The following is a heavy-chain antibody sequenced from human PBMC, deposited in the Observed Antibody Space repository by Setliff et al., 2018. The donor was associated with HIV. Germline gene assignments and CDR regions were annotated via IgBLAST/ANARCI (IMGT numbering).Heavy chain of an antibody. D-gene: IGHD6-6*01. CDR3: ARGFSVYSSSDPLLNWFDP. CDR2: IIPIFGTA. J-gene: IGHJ5*02. CDR1: GVTFTSYT. V-gene: IGHV1-69*13. Sequence: AASVKVSCKASGVTFTSYTISWVRQAPGQGLEWMGGIIPIFGTANYAQNFQGRVTITADESTSTAYMELSSLRSEDTAVYYCARGFSVYSSSDPLLNWFDPWGQGTLVTVSS.